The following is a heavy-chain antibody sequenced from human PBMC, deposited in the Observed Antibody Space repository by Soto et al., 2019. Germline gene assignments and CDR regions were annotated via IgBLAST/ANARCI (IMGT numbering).Heavy chain of an antibody. V-gene: IGHV3-53*04. Sequence: EVQLVESGGGLVQPGGSLRLSCAASGFTVSSNYMSWVRQAPGKGLEWVSVIYSGGSTYYADSVKGRFTISRHNSKNTLYLQMNSLRAEDTAVYYCARDRAATTALYYGMDVWGQGTTVTVSS. J-gene: IGHJ6*02. CDR2: IYSGGST. D-gene: IGHD6-25*01. CDR1: GFTVSSNY. CDR3: ARDRAATTALYYGMDV.